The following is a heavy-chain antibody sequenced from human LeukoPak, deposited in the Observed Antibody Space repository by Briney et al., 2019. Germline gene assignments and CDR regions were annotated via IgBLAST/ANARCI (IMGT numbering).Heavy chain of an antibody. CDR1: GGSISSSSYY. CDR3: ARHAIPYYYGSGIDY. J-gene: IGHJ4*02. D-gene: IGHD3-10*01. CDR2: IYYSGST. Sequence: SETLSLTCTVSGGSISSSSYYWGWIRQPPGKGLEWIGSIYYSGSTYYNPSLKSRVTISVDTSKNQFSLKLSSVTAADTAAYYCARHAIPYYYGSGIDYWGQGTLVTVSS. V-gene: IGHV4-39*01.